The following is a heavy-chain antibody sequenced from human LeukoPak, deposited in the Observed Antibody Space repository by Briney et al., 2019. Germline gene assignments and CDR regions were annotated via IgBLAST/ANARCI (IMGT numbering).Heavy chain of an antibody. CDR1: GGSFSGYY. CDR2: INHSGST. Sequence: SETLSLTCAVYGGSFSGYYWSWIRQPPGKGLEWIGEINHSGSTNYNPSLKSRVTISVDTSKNQFSLKLSSVTAADTAVYYCAARTYYYDSSGYTSGSFDYWGQGTLVTVSS. CDR3: AARTYYYDSSGYTSGSFDY. D-gene: IGHD3-22*01. V-gene: IGHV4-34*01. J-gene: IGHJ4*02.